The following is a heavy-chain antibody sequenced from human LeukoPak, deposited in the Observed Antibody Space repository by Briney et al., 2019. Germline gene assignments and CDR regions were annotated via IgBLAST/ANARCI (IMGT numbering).Heavy chain of an antibody. CDR3: ARDMRSTRRIAAADGI. J-gene: IGHJ3*02. V-gene: IGHV1-18*01. CDR2: ISAYNGNT. D-gene: IGHD6-13*01. Sequence: ASVKVSCKASGYTFTSYGISWVRQAPGQGLEWMGWISAYNGNTNYAQKFQGRVTMTRDTSISTAYMELSRLRSDDTAVYYCARDMRSTRRIAAADGIWGQGTMVTVSS. CDR1: GYTFTSYG.